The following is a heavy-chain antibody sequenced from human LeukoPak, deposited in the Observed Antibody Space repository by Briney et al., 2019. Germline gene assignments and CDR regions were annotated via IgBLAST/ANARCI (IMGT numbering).Heavy chain of an antibody. J-gene: IGHJ4*02. D-gene: IGHD1-26*01. CDR3: ARGRIVGATPGAY. CDR2: INAGNGYT. V-gene: IGHV1-3*01. Sequence: ASVKVSCKASGYTFTTYTMHWVRQAPGQRLEWMGWINAGNGYTKYSQMFQGRVTITRDTSASTAYMELSSLRSEDTAVYYCARGRIVGATPGAYWGQGTLVTVSS. CDR1: GYTFTTYT.